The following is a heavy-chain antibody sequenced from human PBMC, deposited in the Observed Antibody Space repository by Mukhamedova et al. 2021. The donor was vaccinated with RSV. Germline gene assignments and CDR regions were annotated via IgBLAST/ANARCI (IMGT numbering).Heavy chain of an antibody. CDR2: INAGNGNT. Sequence: MGWINAGNGNTKYSQKFQRRVTITRDTSASTAYMELSSLRSEDTAVYYCARVSSGWYGVRYFDYWGQGTLVTVSS. CDR3: ARVSSGWYGVRYFDY. J-gene: IGHJ4*02. V-gene: IGHV1-3*01. D-gene: IGHD6-19*01.